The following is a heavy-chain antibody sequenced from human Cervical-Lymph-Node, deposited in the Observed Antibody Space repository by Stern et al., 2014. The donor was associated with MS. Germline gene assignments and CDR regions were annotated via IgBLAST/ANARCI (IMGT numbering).Heavy chain of an antibody. J-gene: IGHJ4*02. CDR1: GFSLSTDGVA. V-gene: IGHV2-5*02. D-gene: IGHD6-6*01. CDR2: LYWDDDE. CDR3: AHARRLGKYHSPYYFDY. Sequence: ESGPTLVKPTQTLTLTCTFSGFSLSTDGVAVGLLRQPPGKALEWRALLYWDDDERYSPSLKSRFTMTKETSKIQVVLTMTNMDPVDTATYFCAHARRLGKYHSPYYFDYWGQGTLVTVSS.